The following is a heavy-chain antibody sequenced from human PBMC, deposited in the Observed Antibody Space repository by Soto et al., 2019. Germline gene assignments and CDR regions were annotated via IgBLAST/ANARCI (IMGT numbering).Heavy chain of an antibody. CDR2: IYYSGST. V-gene: IGHV4-59*01. Sequence: SETLSLTCTVSVGSISSYYWSWIRQPPGKGLEWIGYIYYSGSTNYNPSLKSRVTISVDTSKNQFSLKLSSVTAADTAVYYCARRDIVATISDAFDIWGQGTMVTVSS. D-gene: IGHD5-12*01. CDR1: VGSISSYY. CDR3: ARRDIVATISDAFDI. J-gene: IGHJ3*02.